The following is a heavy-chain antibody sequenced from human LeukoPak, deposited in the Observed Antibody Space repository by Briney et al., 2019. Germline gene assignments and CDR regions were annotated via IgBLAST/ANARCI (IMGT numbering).Heavy chain of an antibody. J-gene: IGHJ3*01. CDR3: ARGPYDIGGYYLAACDV. CDR2: VYYTGSI. Sequence: SETLSLTCTVSGDSITSYYWSWFRQPPGKGLEWVGYVYYTGSINYSPPLKSRLTMSVDTSKNQFSLNLSSVTAADTAIYYCARGPYDIGGYYLAACDVWGRGTMVTVTS. V-gene: IGHV4-59*01. D-gene: IGHD3-22*01. CDR1: GDSITSYY.